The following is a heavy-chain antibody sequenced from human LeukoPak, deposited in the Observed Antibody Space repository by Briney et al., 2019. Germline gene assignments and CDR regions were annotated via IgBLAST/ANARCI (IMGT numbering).Heavy chain of an antibody. J-gene: IGHJ4*02. Sequence: GASVKVSCKASAYTFTSHGITWVRHAPGQGLEWVGWINAYNGHTNYVQNLQGRATMTTDTSTSTAYMELRSLRSDDTAVYYCARGEYNYFDYWGQGTLVTFSS. D-gene: IGHD2/OR15-2a*01. CDR2: INAYNGHT. V-gene: IGHV1-18*01. CDR3: ARGEYNYFDY. CDR1: AYTFTSHG.